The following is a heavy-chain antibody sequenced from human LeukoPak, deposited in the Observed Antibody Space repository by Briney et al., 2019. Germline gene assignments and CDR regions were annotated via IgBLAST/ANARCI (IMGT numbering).Heavy chain of an antibody. V-gene: IGHV4-34*01. CDR1: GGSFSGYY. Sequence: PSETLSLTCAVYGGSFSGYYWSWIRQPPGKGLEWIGEINHSGSTNYNPSLKSRVTISVDTSKNQFSLKLSSVTAADTAVYYCARTAILGDYWGQGTLVTVSS. J-gene: IGHJ4*02. D-gene: IGHD5-18*01. CDR2: INHSGST. CDR3: ARTAILGDY.